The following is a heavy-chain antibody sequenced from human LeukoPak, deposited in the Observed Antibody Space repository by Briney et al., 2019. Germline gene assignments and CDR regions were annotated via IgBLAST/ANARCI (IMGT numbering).Heavy chain of an antibody. CDR2: IYTSGST. D-gene: IGHD3-3*01. CDR3: ARHAADFWSGYYMEYYFDY. Sequence: PSETLSLTCTVSGGSISSYYWSWIRQPPGKGLEWIGYIYTSGSTNYNPSLKSRVTISVDTSKNQFSLKLSSVTAADTAVYYCARHAADFWSGYYMEYYFDYWGQGTLVTVSS. V-gene: IGHV4-4*09. J-gene: IGHJ4*02. CDR1: GGSISSYY.